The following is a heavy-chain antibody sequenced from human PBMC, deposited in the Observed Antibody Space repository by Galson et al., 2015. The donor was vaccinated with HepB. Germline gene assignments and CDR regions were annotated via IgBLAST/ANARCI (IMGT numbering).Heavy chain of an antibody. CDR1: GFTFSSYG. D-gene: IGHD3-3*01. V-gene: IGHV3-30*18. CDR2: ISYDGSNK. J-gene: IGHJ6*02. Sequence: SLRLSCAASGFTFSSYGMHWVRQAPGKGLEWVAVISYDGSNKYYADSVKGRFTISRDNSKNTLYLQMNSLRAEDTAVYYCAKDLGGDFWSGYKWGYYYYGMDVWGQGTTVTVSS. CDR3: AKDLGGDFWSGYKWGYYYYGMDV.